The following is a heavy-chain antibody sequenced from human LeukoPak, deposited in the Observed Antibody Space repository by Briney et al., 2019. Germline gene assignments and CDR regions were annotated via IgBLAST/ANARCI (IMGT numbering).Heavy chain of an antibody. D-gene: IGHD2-21*02. Sequence: SETLSLTCAVYGGSFSGYYWSWIRQPPGKGLEWIGEINHSGSTNYNPSLKSRVTISVDTSKNQFSLKLSSVTAADTAVYYCARGVPAIVVVTARNWFDPWGQGTLATVSS. CDR2: INHSGST. CDR1: GGSFSGYY. J-gene: IGHJ5*02. CDR3: ARGVPAIVVVTARNWFDP. V-gene: IGHV4-34*01.